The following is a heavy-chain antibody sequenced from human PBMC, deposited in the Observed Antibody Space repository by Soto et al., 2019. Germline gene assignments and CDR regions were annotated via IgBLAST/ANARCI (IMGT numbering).Heavy chain of an antibody. CDR1: GGTFSSYA. Sequence: SVKVSCKSSGGTFSSYAISWVRQAPGQGLEWMGGVIPVFGLATYAQKVQGRVTITADKSTNTAYMEVSSLRSEDTAVYYCARGKSYYGSGKGIYDYYSLDVWGQGTTVTVSS. CDR2: VIPVFGLA. V-gene: IGHV1-69*10. CDR3: ARGKSYYGSGKGIYDYYSLDV. D-gene: IGHD3-10*01. J-gene: IGHJ6*02.